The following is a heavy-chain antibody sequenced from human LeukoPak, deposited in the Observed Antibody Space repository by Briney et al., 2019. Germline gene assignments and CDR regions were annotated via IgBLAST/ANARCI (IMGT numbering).Heavy chain of an antibody. V-gene: IGHV3-74*01. J-gene: IGHJ6*04. D-gene: IGHD3-10*01. CDR2: INADGSSA. CDR1: GFTLSNYW. CDR3: ARDYGRSREYGMEV. Sequence: GGSLRLSCAASGFTLSNYWMHWVRQAPGKGLVWVSRINADGSSASYADSVKGRFTISRDNAKNTLYLQMNSLRAEDTAMYYCARDYGRSREYGMEVWGQRDHGHRLL.